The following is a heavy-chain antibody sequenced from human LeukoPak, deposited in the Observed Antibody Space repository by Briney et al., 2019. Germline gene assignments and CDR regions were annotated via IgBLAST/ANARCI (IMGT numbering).Heavy chain of an antibody. Sequence: GSSVKVSCKASGGTFSSYAISWVRQAPGQGLEWMGRIIPIFGIANYAQKFQGRVTITADKSTSTAYKELSSLRSEDTAVYYCARDPSSTVVMRYYFDYWGQGTLVTVSS. CDR3: ARDPSSTVVMRYYFDY. J-gene: IGHJ4*02. V-gene: IGHV1-69*17. D-gene: IGHD4-23*01. CDR1: GGTFSSYA. CDR2: IIPIFGIA.